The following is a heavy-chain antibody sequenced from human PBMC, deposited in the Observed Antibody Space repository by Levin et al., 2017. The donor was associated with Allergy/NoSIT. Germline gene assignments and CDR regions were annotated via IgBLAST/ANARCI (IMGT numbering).Heavy chain of an antibody. CDR2: ISWNGGSI. J-gene: IGHJ5*01. CDR1: GFTFDDHA. Sequence: GGSLRLSCAASGFTFDDHAMHWVRQPPGKGLEWVSGISWNGGSIDYADSVKGRFTISRDNSKNSLYLQMNSLRPEDTAFYYCAKERSFQLLHRWFDSWGQGTLVTVSS. V-gene: IGHV3-9*01. D-gene: IGHD3-22*01. CDR3: AKERSFQLLHRWFDS.